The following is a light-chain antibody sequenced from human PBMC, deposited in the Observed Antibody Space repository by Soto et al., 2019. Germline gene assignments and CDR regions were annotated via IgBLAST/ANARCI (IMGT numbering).Light chain of an antibody. CDR3: QQRGNWPIT. V-gene: IGKV3D-11*01. CDR2: DAS. J-gene: IGKJ5*01. Sequence: ETVLTQSPATMSLSPRDRVTLSCRASQGIYNYLGWYQQKPGQTPRLLIFDASHRATGIPARFSGSVSGTDFTLTISSLEPEDFAVYYCQQRGNWPITFGQGTRLEIK. CDR1: QGIYNY.